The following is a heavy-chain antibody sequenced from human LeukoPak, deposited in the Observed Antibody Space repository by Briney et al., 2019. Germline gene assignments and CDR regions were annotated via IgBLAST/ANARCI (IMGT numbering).Heavy chain of an antibody. Sequence: GGSLRLSCAASGFTFDDYAMHWVRQAPGKGLEWVSGISWNSGSIGYADSVKGRFTISGDNAKNSLYLQMNSLRAEDTALYYCAKDYGYSSSWSSWFDPWGQGTLVTVSS. J-gene: IGHJ5*02. V-gene: IGHV3-9*01. CDR3: AKDYGYSSSWSSWFDP. D-gene: IGHD6-13*01. CDR2: ISWNSGSI. CDR1: GFTFDDYA.